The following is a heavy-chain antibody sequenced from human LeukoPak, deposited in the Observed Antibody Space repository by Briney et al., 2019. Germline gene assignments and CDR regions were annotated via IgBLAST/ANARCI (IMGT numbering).Heavy chain of an antibody. Sequence: SETLSLTCTVSGGSISSSSYYWGWIRQPPGKELEWIGSIYYSGSTYYNPSLKSRVTISVDTSKNQFSLKLSSVTAADTAVYYCARVSGWFTNWFDPWGQGTLVTVSS. CDR2: IYYSGST. V-gene: IGHV4-39*01. CDR1: GGSISSSSYY. D-gene: IGHD6-19*01. J-gene: IGHJ5*02. CDR3: ARVSGWFTNWFDP.